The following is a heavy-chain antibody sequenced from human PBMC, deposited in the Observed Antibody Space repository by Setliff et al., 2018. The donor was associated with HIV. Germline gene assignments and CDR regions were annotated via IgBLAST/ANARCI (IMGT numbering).Heavy chain of an antibody. CDR3: ARDQTGVAAAAFGGGSAWSDEGFDI. V-gene: IGHV1-69*13. D-gene: IGHD6-13*01. CDR2: IIPMYNIP. J-gene: IGHJ3*02. CDR1: GGTLSNYV. Sequence: SVKVSCKTSGGTLSNYVITWVRQAPGQGLEWMGMIIPMYNIPAYAQKFQGRVTFTADGPTSTAYMELSSLSSEDTAVYYCARDQTGVAAAAFGGGSAWSDEGFDIWGQGTMVTVSS.